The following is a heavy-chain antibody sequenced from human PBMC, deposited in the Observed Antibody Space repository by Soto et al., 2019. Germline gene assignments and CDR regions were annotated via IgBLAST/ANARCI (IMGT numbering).Heavy chain of an antibody. D-gene: IGHD3-10*01. CDR3: VHIRYGSGLFDY. CDR2: IYWDDDK. Sequence: QITLKESGPTLVKPTQTLTLTCNFSGFSLSTSGVGVGWIRQPPGKALEWLALIYWDDDKRYSPSLKSRLTITKDTSKNQVVLTMTNMDPVDTAAYYCVHIRYGSGLFDYWGQGTLVTVSS. CDR1: GFSLSTSGVG. V-gene: IGHV2-5*02. J-gene: IGHJ4*02.